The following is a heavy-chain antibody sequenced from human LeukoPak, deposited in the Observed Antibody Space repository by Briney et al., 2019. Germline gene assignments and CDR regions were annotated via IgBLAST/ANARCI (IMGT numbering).Heavy chain of an antibody. V-gene: IGHV4-34*01. CDR2: INHSGST. CDR3: ARGGWSMIDAFDI. Sequence: SETLSLTCAVYGGSFSGYYWSWIRQPPGKGLEWIGEINHSGSTNYNPSLKGRVTISVDTSKNQFSLKLSSVTAADTAVYYCARGGWSMIDAFDIWGQGTMVTVSS. D-gene: IGHD2-15*01. CDR1: GGSFSGYY. J-gene: IGHJ3*02.